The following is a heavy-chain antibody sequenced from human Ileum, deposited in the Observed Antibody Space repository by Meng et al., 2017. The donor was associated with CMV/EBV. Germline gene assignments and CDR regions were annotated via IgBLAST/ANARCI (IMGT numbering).Heavy chain of an antibody. J-gene: IGHJ4*02. V-gene: IGHV3-21*01. CDR3: ARGQLGSPDY. CDR2: ITTTSSYI. CDR1: GFTFSGYT. Sequence: EVQLLESGGXLVKPGGSXRLSCAASGFTFSGYTMNWVRQAPGKGLEWVSSITTTSSYIFYADSVKGRFTISRDNAKDSLYLQMNSLRPDDTALYFCARGQLGSPDYWGQGTLVTVSS. D-gene: IGHD1-1*01.